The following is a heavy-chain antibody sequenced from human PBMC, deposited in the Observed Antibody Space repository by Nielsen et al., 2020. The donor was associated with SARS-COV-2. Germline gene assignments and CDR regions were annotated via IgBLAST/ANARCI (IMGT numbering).Heavy chain of an antibody. V-gene: IGHV4-31*03. CDR3: VSIAVTTHAFDI. CDR1: GGSISSGGYD. CDR2: IYYSGST. J-gene: IGHJ3*02. Sequence: SLTLSCTVSGGSISSGGYDWSWLRQNQGKGLEWIGYIYYSGSTYYNPSIKIRVTISVDPSKNQFSLKLSSVTAADTAVYYCVSIAVTTHAFDIWGQGTMVTVSS. D-gene: IGHD4-17*01.